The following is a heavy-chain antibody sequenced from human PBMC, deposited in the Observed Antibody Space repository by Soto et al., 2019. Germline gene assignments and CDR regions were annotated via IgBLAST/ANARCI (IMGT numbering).Heavy chain of an antibody. Sequence: ASVKVSCKASGYTSISFGISWVRQAPGQGLEWMGWISAYNGNKNYAQKLQGRVTMTTDTSTSTAYMELRSLRSDDTAVYYCASPKSSSSSDWFDPWGQGTLVTVSS. V-gene: IGHV1-18*01. CDR2: ISAYNGNK. CDR1: GYTSISFG. CDR3: ASPKSSSSSDWFDP. J-gene: IGHJ5*02. D-gene: IGHD6-13*01.